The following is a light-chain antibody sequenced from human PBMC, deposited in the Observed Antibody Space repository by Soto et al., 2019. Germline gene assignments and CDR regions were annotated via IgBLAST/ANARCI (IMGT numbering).Light chain of an antibody. J-gene: IGLJ2*01. V-gene: IGLV2-14*01. CDR2: EVS. Sequence: QSALTQPASVSGSPGQSITISCTGTNSDVGGYNYVSWYQQHPGKAPKHMIYEVSNRPSGLSNRFSGSKSGNTASLTISGLQAEDEADYYCSSYTSSSAPYVVFGGGTKVTVL. CDR3: SSYTSSSAPYVV. CDR1: NSDVGGYNY.